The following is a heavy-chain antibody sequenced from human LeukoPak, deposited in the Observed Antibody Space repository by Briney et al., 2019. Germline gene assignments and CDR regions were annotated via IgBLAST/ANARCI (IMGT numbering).Heavy chain of an antibody. Sequence: GGSLRLSCAASGFSFNNYGMHWVRQAPGKGLEWVADILHDGSYKLYVASVKGRFPISRDNSKNTLYLQTNSLRAEDTAVYYCARAQEYYYVSSGCDYWGQRPLVTVSS. CDR1: GFSFNNYG. V-gene: IGHV3-30*03. J-gene: IGHJ4*02. D-gene: IGHD3-22*01. CDR2: ILHDGSYK. CDR3: ARAQEYYYVSSGCDY.